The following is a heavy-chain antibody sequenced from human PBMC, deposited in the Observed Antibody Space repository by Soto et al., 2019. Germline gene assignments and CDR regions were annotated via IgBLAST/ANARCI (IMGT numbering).Heavy chain of an antibody. D-gene: IGHD2-21*02. V-gene: IGHV3-23*01. Sequence: GGSLRLSCAASGFTFSSYAMSWVRQAPGKGLEWVSAISGSGGSTYYADSVKGRFTISRDNSKNTLYLQMNSLRAEDTAVYYCAKGGDYGEAYYYYYMDVWGKGTTVTSP. CDR1: GFTFSSYA. CDR2: ISGSGGST. J-gene: IGHJ6*03. CDR3: AKGGDYGEAYYYYYMDV.